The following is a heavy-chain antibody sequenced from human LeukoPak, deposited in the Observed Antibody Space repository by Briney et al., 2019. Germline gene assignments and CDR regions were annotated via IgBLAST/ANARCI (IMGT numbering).Heavy chain of an antibody. Sequence: GGSLRLSCEASGFPFGSYVMSWVRQAPGKGLEWVANIKQDGSEKYYVDSVKGRFTISRDNAKNSLYLQMNSLRAEDTAVYYCARDWEQLVYDYWGQGTLVTVSS. V-gene: IGHV3-7*01. CDR1: GFPFGSYV. J-gene: IGHJ4*02. CDR3: ARDWEQLVYDY. CDR2: IKQDGSEK. D-gene: IGHD6-13*01.